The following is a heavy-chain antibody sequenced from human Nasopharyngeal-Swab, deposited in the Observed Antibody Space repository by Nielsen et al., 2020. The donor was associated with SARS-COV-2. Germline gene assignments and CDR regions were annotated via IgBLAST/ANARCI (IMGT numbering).Heavy chain of an antibody. CDR3: ARQIRFLEWLPYYYYYMDV. CDR1: GYSFTSYW. V-gene: IGHV5-10-1*01. Sequence: GGSLRLSCKGSGYSFTSYWISWVRQMPGKGLEWMGRIDPSDSYTNYSPSFQGHVTISADKSISTAYLQWGSLKASDTAMYYCARQIRFLEWLPYYYYYMDVWGKGTTVTVSS. J-gene: IGHJ6*03. D-gene: IGHD3-3*01. CDR2: IDPSDSYT.